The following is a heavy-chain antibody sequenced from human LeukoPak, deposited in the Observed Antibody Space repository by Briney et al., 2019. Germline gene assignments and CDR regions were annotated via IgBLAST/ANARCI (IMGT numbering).Heavy chain of an antibody. CDR1: GFSFSTYA. J-gene: IGHJ4*02. Sequence: GGSLRLSCAASGFSFSTYAMTWVRQAPGKGLECVSSISGSSGKTYYAESVKGRFTISRDSSKNTLFLQMNSLRGEDTAIFYCAKRSAYTTSWFFDLWGQGTLVTVSS. V-gene: IGHV3-23*01. D-gene: IGHD3-16*01. CDR2: ISGSSGKT. CDR3: AKRSAYTTSWFFDL.